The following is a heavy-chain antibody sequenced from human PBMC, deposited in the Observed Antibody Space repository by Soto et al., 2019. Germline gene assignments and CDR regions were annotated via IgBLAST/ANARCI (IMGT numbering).Heavy chain of an antibody. CDR3: AKGLRGASSRYTSGYDSRPFYYYGMDV. CDR2: ISGSGGST. Sequence: GGSLRLSCAASGFTFSSYAMSWVRQAPGKGLEWVSAISGSGGSTYYADSVKGRFTISRDNSKSTLYLQMNSLRAEDTAVYYCAKGLRGASSRYTSGYDSRPFYYYGMDVWGQGTTVTVSS. V-gene: IGHV3-23*01. J-gene: IGHJ6*02. CDR1: GFTFSSYA. D-gene: IGHD5-12*01.